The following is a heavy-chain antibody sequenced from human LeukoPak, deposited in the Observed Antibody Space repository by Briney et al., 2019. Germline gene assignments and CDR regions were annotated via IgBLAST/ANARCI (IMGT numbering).Heavy chain of an antibody. V-gene: IGHV3-21*01. D-gene: IGHD3-3*01. CDR3: ARDYYDFWSGYSCGFSY. CDR2: ISSSSSYI. CDR1: GFTFSSYS. J-gene: IGHJ4*02. Sequence: GGSLRLSCAASGFTFSSYSMNWVRQAPGKGLEWVSSISSSSSYIYYADSVKGRFTISRDNAKNSLYLQMNSLRAEDTAVYYCARDYYDFWSGYSCGFSYWSQGTLVTVSS.